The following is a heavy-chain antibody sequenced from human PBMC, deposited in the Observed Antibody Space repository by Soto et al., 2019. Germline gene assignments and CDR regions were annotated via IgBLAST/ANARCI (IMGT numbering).Heavy chain of an antibody. V-gene: IGHV4-31*03. CDR1: GGSISSGGYY. CDR2: IYYSGST. CDR3: ARDVTEGAFDI. Sequence: SETLSLTCTVSGGSISSGGYYWSWIRQHPGKGLEWIGYIYYSGSTYYNPSLKSRVTISVDTSKNQFSLKLSSVTAADTAVYYCARDVTEGAFDIWGQGTMVTVSS. J-gene: IGHJ3*02. D-gene: IGHD1-20*01.